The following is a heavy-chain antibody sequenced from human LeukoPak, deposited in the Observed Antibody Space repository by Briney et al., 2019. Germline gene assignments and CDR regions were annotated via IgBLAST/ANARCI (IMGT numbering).Heavy chain of an antibody. CDR2: IYYIGST. J-gene: IGHJ4*02. CDR3: ARHVNSNGSPSDY. Sequence: PSETLSLTCTVSGGSISSSSYYWGWIRQPPGNGLEWIGGIYYIGSTYYNPSLKSRVIISVDTSKNQFSLKLRSVTAADTAVYYCARHVNSNGSPSDYWGQGALVTVSS. V-gene: IGHV4-39*01. CDR1: GGSISSSSYY. D-gene: IGHD1-26*01.